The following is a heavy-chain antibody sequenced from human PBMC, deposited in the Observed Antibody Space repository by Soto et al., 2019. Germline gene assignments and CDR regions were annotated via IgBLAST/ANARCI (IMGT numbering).Heavy chain of an antibody. D-gene: IGHD1-1*01. CDR3: ARDGRLLYYYGMDV. CDR2: IYYSGST. J-gene: IGHJ6*02. Sequence: QVQLQESGPGLVKPSQTLSLTCTVSGGSISSGGYYWSWIRQHPGKGLEWIGYIYYSGSTSYNPSLKSRVTISVDTSKNQFSLKLSSVTAADTAVYYCARDGRLLYYYGMDVWGQGTTVTVSS. V-gene: IGHV4-31*03. CDR1: GGSISSGGYY.